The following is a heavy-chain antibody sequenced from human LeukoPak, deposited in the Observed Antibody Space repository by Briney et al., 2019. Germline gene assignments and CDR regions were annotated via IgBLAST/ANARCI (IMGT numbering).Heavy chain of an antibody. D-gene: IGHD2-2*01. CDR3: ARNVRYCSSTSCRIYYYYGMDV. CDR2: ISSSSSTI. Sequence: GGSLRLSCAASGFTFSSYWMNWARQAPGKGLEWVSYISSSSSTIYYADSVKGRFTISRDNAKNSLYLQMNSLRAEDTAVYYCARNVRYCSSTSCRIYYYYGMDVWGQGTTVTVSS. CDR1: GFTFSSYW. J-gene: IGHJ6*02. V-gene: IGHV3-48*01.